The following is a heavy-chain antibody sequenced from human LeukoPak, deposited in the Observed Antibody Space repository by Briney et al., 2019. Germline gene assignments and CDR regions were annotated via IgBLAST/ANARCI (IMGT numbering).Heavy chain of an antibody. D-gene: IGHD6-19*01. Sequence: ASETLSLTCTVSGGSISSYYWNWIRQPPGKGLEWIGYISYSGTINYNPSLKSRLTISVDTSKNQFSLKLSSVTAADTAVYFCARFIVVAGQGYHWFDPWGQGTLVTVSS. J-gene: IGHJ5*02. CDR3: ARFIVVAGQGYHWFDP. CDR1: GGSISSYY. CDR2: ISYSGTI. V-gene: IGHV4-59*08.